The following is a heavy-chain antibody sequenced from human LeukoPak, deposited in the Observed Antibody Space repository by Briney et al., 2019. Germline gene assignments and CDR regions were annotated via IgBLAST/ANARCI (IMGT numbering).Heavy chain of an antibody. D-gene: IGHD3-22*01. Sequence: PGGSLRLSCAASGFTFSSHAMHWVRQAPGKGLEWVAVISYDGSNKYYADSVKGRFTISRDNSKNTLYLQMNSLRAEDTAVYYCAKSPGRLVVNSFDYWGQGTLVTVSS. CDR2: ISYDGSNK. CDR1: GFTFSSHA. CDR3: AKSPGRLVVNSFDY. V-gene: IGHV3-30-3*02. J-gene: IGHJ4*02.